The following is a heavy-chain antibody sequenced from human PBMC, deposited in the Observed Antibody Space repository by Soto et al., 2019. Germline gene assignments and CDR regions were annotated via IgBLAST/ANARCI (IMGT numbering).Heavy chain of an antibody. V-gene: IGHV4-4*07. CDR2: IYTSGST. CDR3: ARSSIHSSSSASLYYYYGMDV. CDR1: GGSISSYY. Sequence: SETLSLTCTVSGGSISSYYWSWIRQPAGKGLEWIGRIYTSGSTNYNPSLKSRVTMSVDTSKNQFSLKLSSVTAADTAVYYCARSSIHSSSSASLYYYYGMDVWGQGNTVTVSS. D-gene: IGHD6-6*01. J-gene: IGHJ6*02.